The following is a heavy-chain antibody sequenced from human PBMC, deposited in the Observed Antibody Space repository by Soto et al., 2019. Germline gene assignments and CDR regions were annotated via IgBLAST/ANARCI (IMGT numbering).Heavy chain of an antibody. CDR1: GGSFSGYY. CDR3: ARVRRLRFLYYYYGMDV. D-gene: IGHD3-3*01. CDR2: INHSGST. V-gene: IGHV4-34*01. Sequence: SETRSLTCAVYGGSFSGYYWSWIRQPPGKGLEWIGEINHSGSTNYNPSLKSRVTISVDTSKNQFSLKLSSVTAADTAVYYCARVRRLRFLYYYYGMDVWGQGTTVTVSS. J-gene: IGHJ6*02.